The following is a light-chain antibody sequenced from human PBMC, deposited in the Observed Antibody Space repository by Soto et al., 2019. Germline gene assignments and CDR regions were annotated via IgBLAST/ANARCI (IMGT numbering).Light chain of an antibody. J-gene: IGLJ1*01. CDR3: SSYISSSAYV. CDR1: SSDVGGYNY. V-gene: IGLV2-14*01. CDR2: DVT. Sequence: QTALTQPASVYGSPGQSITISCTGTSSDVGGYNYISWYQQHPDKAPKLLIYDVTNRPSGVSTRFSGSKSGNTASLTISGLQAEDEADYYCSSYISSSAYVFGTGTKLTVL.